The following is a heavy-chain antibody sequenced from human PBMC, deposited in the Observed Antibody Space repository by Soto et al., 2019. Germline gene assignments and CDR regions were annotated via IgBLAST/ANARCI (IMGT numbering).Heavy chain of an antibody. Sequence: QVQLQESGPGLVKPSETLSLTCTVSGGSISSYYWSWIRQPPGKGLEWIGYIYYSGSTNYNPSLKSRVTISVDTSKNQFSLKLSSVTAADTAVYYCARGYCSGGSCGLFDYWGQGTLVTVSS. CDR3: ARGYCSGGSCGLFDY. J-gene: IGHJ4*02. CDR1: GGSISSYY. V-gene: IGHV4-59*01. CDR2: IYYSGST. D-gene: IGHD2-15*01.